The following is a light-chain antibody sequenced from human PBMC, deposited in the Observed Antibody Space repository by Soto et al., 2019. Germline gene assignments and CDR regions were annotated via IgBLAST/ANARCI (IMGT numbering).Light chain of an antibody. CDR2: DVS. J-gene: IGLJ2*01. CDR1: SSDVGGYNY. Sequence: QSALTQPASVSGSPGQSVTISCTGTSSDVGGYNYVSWYQQHPGKAPKLVIYDVSHRPSGVSNRFSGSKSGNTASLTISGLQAEDESDYYCSSYTSGSFLGVVFGGGTQLTVL. V-gene: IGLV2-14*03. CDR3: SSYTSGSFLGVV.